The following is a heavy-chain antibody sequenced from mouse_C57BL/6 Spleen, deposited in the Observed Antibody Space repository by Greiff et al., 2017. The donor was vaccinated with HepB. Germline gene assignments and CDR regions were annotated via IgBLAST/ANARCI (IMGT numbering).Heavy chain of an antibody. V-gene: IGHV1-15*01. Sequence: QVQLKESGAELVRPGASVTLSCKASGYTFTDYEMHWVKQTPVHGLEWIGAIDPETGGTAYNQKFKGKAILTADKSSSTAYMELRSLTSEDSAVYYCTRNYGKGYFDYWGQGTTLTVSS. CDR1: GYTFTDYE. D-gene: IGHD1-1*01. CDR3: TRNYGKGYFDY. CDR2: IDPETGGT. J-gene: IGHJ2*01.